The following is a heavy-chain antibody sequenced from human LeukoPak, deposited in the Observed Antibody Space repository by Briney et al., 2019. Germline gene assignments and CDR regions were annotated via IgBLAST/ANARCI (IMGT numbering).Heavy chain of an antibody. Sequence: ASVKVSFKSSGYTFTSYGISWVRQAPGQGLEWMGWISAYNGNTNYAQKLQGRVTMTTDTATSTAYMELRSLRSDDTAVYYCARFGDDYDILTNWFDPWGQGTLVTVSS. J-gene: IGHJ5*02. CDR2: ISAYNGNT. D-gene: IGHD3-9*01. CDR3: ARFGDDYDILTNWFDP. V-gene: IGHV1-18*04. CDR1: GYTFTSYG.